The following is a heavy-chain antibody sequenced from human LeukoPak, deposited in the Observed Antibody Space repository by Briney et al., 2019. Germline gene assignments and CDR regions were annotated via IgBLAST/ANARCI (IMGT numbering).Heavy chain of an antibody. CDR3: ARNPNDSSGYYNYFDY. J-gene: IGHJ4*02. CDR2: IYTSGST. CDR1: GGSISSYY. V-gene: IGHV4-4*07. D-gene: IGHD3-22*01. Sequence: SETLSLTCTVSGGSISSYYWSWIRQPAGKGLEWIGRIYTSGSTNYNPSLKSRVTISVDTSKNQFSLKLSSVTAADTAVYYCARNPNDSSGYYNYFDYWGQGTLVTVSS.